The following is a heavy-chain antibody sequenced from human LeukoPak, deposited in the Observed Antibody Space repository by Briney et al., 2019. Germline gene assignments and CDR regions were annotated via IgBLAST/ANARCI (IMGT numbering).Heavy chain of an antibody. Sequence: ASVTVSCKASGYTFTSYGISWVRQAPGQGGEGMGWISAYNGNTNYAQKLQGRVTITADTSTSTAYMELRSLRSDDPAVYYCAREDSYYDILTGYPFWGQGTLVTVSS. V-gene: IGHV1-18*01. CDR3: AREDSYYDILTGYPF. D-gene: IGHD3-9*01. CDR1: GYTFTSYG. CDR2: ISAYNGNT. J-gene: IGHJ4*02.